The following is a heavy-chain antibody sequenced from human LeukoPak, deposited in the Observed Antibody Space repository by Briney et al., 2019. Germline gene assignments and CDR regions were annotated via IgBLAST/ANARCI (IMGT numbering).Heavy chain of an antibody. CDR1: GFTFTSYT. J-gene: IGHJ4*02. V-gene: IGHV3-48*01. D-gene: IGHD2/OR15-2a*01. CDR3: ARNFDS. CDR2: IPSSSITI. Sequence: GGSLRLSCAASGFTFTSYTMNWVGQAPGKGLYCVSSIPSSSITIYYAASVKGRFTMSRDHAENPLYLQMNSLRAEDTAVYYCARNFDSWGQGTLVTVSS.